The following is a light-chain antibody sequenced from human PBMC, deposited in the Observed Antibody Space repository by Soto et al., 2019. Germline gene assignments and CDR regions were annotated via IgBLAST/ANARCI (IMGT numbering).Light chain of an antibody. Sequence: QSVLTQPPSASGTPGQRVTMSCSGSSSNIVSYSVSWYLHLPGTAPKLLIYSDNQRPSGVPDRFSGSKSGTSASLAISGLQSEDEADYYCNSYVAGSNVFGTGTKVTVL. V-gene: IGLV1-44*01. CDR1: SSNIVSYS. J-gene: IGLJ1*01. CDR3: NSYVAGSNV. CDR2: SDN.